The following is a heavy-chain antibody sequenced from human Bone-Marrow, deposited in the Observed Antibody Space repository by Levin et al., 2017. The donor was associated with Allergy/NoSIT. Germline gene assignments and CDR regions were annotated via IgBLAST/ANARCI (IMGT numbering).Heavy chain of an antibody. Sequence: GGSLRLSCTVSGFTFSIYSINWVRQAPGKGLEWVSSISSSGSDMYYVDSVKGRFTFSRDNAKNTLNLQMSRLRGKDTAIYYCARDVSGLWLLAGWFDAWGQGTLVTVSS. CDR2: ISSSGSDM. CDR1: GFTFSIYS. J-gene: IGHJ5*02. V-gene: IGHV3-21*01. D-gene: IGHD5-18*01. CDR3: ARDVSGLWLLAGWFDA.